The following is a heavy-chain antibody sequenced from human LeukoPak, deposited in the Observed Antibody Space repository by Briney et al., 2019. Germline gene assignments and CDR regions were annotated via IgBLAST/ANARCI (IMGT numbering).Heavy chain of an antibody. J-gene: IGHJ4*02. CDR3: ARVLAAPGPIDY. V-gene: IGHV5-51*01. Sequence: GESLKISCKASGYSFASYWIGWVRQMPGKGLEWMGIIHPGDSDTRYSPSFQGQVTISADKSISTAYLQWSSLKASDTAMYYCARVLAAPGPIDYWGQGTLVTVSS. CDR2: IHPGDSDT. D-gene: IGHD6-13*01. CDR1: GYSFASYW.